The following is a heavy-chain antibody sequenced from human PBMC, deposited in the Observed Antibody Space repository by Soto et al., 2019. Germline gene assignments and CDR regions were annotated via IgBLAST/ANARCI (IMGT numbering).Heavy chain of an antibody. J-gene: IGHJ5*02. CDR3: ASGYYDSSGYYH. V-gene: IGHV1-69*13. D-gene: IGHD3-22*01. CDR1: GGTFSSYA. CDR2: IIPIFGTA. Sequence: SVKVSCKASGGTFSSYAISWVRQAPGQGLEWMGGIIPIFGTANYAQKFQGRVTITADESTSTAYMELSSLRSEDTAVYYCASGYYDSSGYYHWGQGTLVTVSS.